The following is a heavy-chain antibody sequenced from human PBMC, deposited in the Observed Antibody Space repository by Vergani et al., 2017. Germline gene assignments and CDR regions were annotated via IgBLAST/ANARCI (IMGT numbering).Heavy chain of an antibody. J-gene: IGHJ4*02. Sequence: EVQLVETGGGLIQPGGSLRLSCAASGFTFSSYSMNWVRQALGKGVEWVSSISSSSSYIYYADSVKGRFTISRDNAKTSLYLQMNSLRAGDTAVYYCARDRHSSGWLGWGQGTLVTVSS. D-gene: IGHD6-19*01. CDR3: ARDRHSSGWLG. CDR1: GFTFSSYS. V-gene: IGHV3-21*01. CDR2: ISSSSSYI.